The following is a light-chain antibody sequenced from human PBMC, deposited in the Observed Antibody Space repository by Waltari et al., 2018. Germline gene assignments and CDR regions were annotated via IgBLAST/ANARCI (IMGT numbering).Light chain of an antibody. J-gene: IGKJ1*01. V-gene: IGKV4-1*01. CDR2: WAS. Sequence: DVVMTQSPDSLAVSLGERATINCKSSQSLLYTSNNKNYLAWYQQKPGQPPKILIYWASSRESGVPDRFSGSGSGTDFTLTISGLQTEDVASYFCLQYLHTPRTFGQGTKVEIK. CDR3: LQYLHTPRT. CDR1: QSLLYTSNNKNY.